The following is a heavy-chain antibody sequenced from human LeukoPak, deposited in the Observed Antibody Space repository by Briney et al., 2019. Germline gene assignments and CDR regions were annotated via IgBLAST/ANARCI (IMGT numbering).Heavy chain of an antibody. CDR1: GGSISSYY. Sequence: SETLSLTCTVSGGSISSYYWSWIRPPPGKGLEWIGYIYYSGSTNYNPSLKSRVTISVDTSKNQFSLKLSPATAADTAVYYCARDSKEFRYWGQGTLVTVSS. J-gene: IGHJ4*02. D-gene: IGHD2-21*01. CDR2: IYYSGST. CDR3: ARDSKEFRY. V-gene: IGHV4-59*01.